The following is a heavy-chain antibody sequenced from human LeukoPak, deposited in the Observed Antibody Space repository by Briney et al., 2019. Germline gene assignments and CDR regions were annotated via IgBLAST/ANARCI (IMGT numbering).Heavy chain of an antibody. Sequence: PGGSLRLSCAASGFTFSSYSMNWVRQAPGEGVEWVSSISSSSSYIYYADSVKGRFTISRDNAKNSLYLQMNSLRAEDTAVYYCARVPYYYDSSGYPLWGQGTLVTVSS. CDR2: ISSSSSYI. J-gene: IGHJ4*02. V-gene: IGHV3-21*01. CDR1: GFTFSSYS. D-gene: IGHD3-22*01. CDR3: ARVPYYYDSSGYPL.